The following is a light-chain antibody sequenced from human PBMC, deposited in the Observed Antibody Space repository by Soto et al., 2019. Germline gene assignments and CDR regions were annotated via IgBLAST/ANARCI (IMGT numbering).Light chain of an antibody. CDR3: QQLNSYPPFT. J-gene: IGKJ3*01. CDR2: AAS. V-gene: IGKV1-9*01. CDR1: QGISSY. Sequence: IQLTQSPSSLSASVGDRFTITCRASQGISSYLAWYQQKPGKAPKLLIYAASTLQSGVPSRFNGSGSGTDFTLTISSLQPEDFATYYCQQLNSYPPFTFGPGTKVDIK.